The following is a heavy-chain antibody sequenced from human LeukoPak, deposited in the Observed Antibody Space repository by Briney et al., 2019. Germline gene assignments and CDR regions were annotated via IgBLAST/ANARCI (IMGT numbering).Heavy chain of an antibody. V-gene: IGHV4-34*01. CDR1: GGSFSGYY. J-gene: IGHJ4*02. D-gene: IGHD5-18*01. CDR3: ARVRGYRYGLSAY. Sequence: SETLSLTCAVYGGSFSGYYWSWIRQPPGKGLEWMGEIKHSGSTNYNPSLKSRVTISVDTSKDQSSLKLSSVTAADTAVYYCARVRGYRYGLSAYWGQGPPVPVFS. CDR2: IKHSGST.